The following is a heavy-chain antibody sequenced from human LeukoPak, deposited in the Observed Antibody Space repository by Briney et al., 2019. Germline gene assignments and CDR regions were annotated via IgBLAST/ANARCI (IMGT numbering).Heavy chain of an antibody. CDR1: GYTFTGYY. J-gene: IGHJ4*02. CDR3: ARLNLDTAYTYDY. Sequence: ASVTVSCKASGYTFTGYYMHWVRQAPGQGLEWMGWINPNSGGTNYAQKFQGRVTMTRDTSISTAYMELSRLRSDDTAVYYCARLNLDTAYTYDYWGQGTLVTVSS. V-gene: IGHV1-2*02. CDR2: INPNSGGT. D-gene: IGHD5-18*01.